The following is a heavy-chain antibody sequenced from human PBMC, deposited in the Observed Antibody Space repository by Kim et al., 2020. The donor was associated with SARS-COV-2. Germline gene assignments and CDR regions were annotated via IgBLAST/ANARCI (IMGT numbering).Heavy chain of an antibody. CDR3: AREGSSGWYFFLDAFDI. V-gene: IGHV3-7*01. Sequence: GGSLRLSCAASGFTFSSYWMSWVRQAPGKGLEWVANIKQDGSEKYYVDSVKGRFTISRDNAKNSLYLQMNSLRAEDTAVYYCAREGSSGWYFFLDAFDIWGQGTMVTVSS. CDR1: GFTFSSYW. J-gene: IGHJ3*02. CDR2: IKQDGSEK. D-gene: IGHD6-19*01.